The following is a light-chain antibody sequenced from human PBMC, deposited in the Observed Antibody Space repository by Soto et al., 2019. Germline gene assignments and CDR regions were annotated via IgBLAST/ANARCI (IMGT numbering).Light chain of an antibody. CDR1: QSISDY. J-gene: IGKJ1*01. V-gene: IGKV1-39*01. CDR3: QQTFANRLS. Sequence: IQMTQSPSSLSASVGDRVTITCRASQSISDYLNWYQHKPGEAPKVLIYSASTLRSGVPSRFSGTGSGTEFILVIDSLQPEDFGTYYCQQTFANRLSFGEGTQVDI. CDR2: SAS.